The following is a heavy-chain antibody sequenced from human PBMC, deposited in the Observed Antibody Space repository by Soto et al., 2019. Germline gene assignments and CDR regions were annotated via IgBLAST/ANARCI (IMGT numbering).Heavy chain of an antibody. CDR2: IYWDDDT. J-gene: IGHJ4*02. Sequence: QITLKEAGPTLVKPTQTLTLTCSFSGFSLITSGVGVGWIRQPPGKALEWLALIYWDDDTGYSTSLRNRLTCTTXTSRNQVVLTMTNMDPADTATYYCAHTMAPRIFDSWGQGTLVTVSS. CDR3: AHTMAPRIFDS. CDR1: GFSLITSGVG. V-gene: IGHV2-5*02.